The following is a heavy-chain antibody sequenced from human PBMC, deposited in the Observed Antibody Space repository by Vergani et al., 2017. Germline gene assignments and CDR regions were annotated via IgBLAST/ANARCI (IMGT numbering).Heavy chain of an antibody. Sequence: EVQLLESGGDLVQPGGSLRLSCAASGFTFNHYAMNWVRQAPGKGLEWVSGISGSGGSTYYAGSVKGRFTISRDSSKNTLYLQMNSLSAGDTAVYYCAKANPRSSGYDYLDYYHAMDFWGQGTTVTVSS. CDR2: ISGSGGST. V-gene: IGHV3-23*01. J-gene: IGHJ6*02. CDR1: GFTFNHYA. CDR3: AKANPRSSGYDYLDYYHAMDF. D-gene: IGHD5-12*01.